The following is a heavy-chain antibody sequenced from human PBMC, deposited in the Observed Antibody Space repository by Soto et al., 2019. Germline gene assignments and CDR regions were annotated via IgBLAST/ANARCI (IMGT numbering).Heavy chain of an antibody. J-gene: IGHJ3*02. CDR1: GFTVSSNY. D-gene: IGHD3-22*01. CDR2: IYSGGST. CDR3: ARVNPEYYYDSSGYRGDDAFDI. V-gene: IGHV3-53*04. Sequence: GGSLRLSCAASGFTVSSNYMSWVRQAPGKGLEWVSVIYSGGSTYYADSVKGRFTISSHNSKNTLYLQMNSLRAEDTAVYYCARVNPEYYYDSSGYRGDDAFDIWGQWTIVTVSS.